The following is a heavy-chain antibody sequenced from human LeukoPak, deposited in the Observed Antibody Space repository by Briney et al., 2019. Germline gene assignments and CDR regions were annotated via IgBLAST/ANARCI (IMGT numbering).Heavy chain of an antibody. CDR2: ICHTGST. V-gene: IGHV4-59*01. J-gene: IGHJ4*02. D-gene: IGHD6-19*01. CDR1: GGSISGYC. CDR3: AREMTYTGGWGPFDY. Sequence: KSSETLSLTCTVSGGSISGYCWDWIRQAPGKGLEWIGYICHTGSTNSNPSLKSRVTLSVDTSKNQFSLRLTSVTAADTAVYFCAREMTYTGGWGPFDYWSPGALLTVSS.